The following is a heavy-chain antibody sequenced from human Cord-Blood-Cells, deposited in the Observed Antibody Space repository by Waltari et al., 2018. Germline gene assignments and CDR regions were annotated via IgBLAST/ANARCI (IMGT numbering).Heavy chain of an antibody. CDR1: GGSFSGYY. Sequence: QVQLQQWGAGLLKPSETLSLTCAVYGGSFSGYYWRWARQPPGKGLEWIGEINHSGSTNYNPSLKSRVTISVDTSKNQFSLKLSSVTAADTAVYYCARASSLYCSSTSCYDAFDIWGQGTMVTVSS. J-gene: IGHJ3*02. D-gene: IGHD2-2*01. V-gene: IGHV4-34*01. CDR3: ARASSLYCSSTSCYDAFDI. CDR2: INHSGST.